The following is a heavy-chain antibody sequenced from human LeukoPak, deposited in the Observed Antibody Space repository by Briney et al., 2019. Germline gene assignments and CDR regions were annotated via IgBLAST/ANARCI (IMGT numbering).Heavy chain of an antibody. V-gene: IGHV3-30-3*01. Sequence: GGSLRLSCAASGFTFSSYAMHWVRQAPGKGLEWGAVISYDGSNKYYADSVKGRFTISRDNSKNTLYLQMNSLRAEDTAVYYCARDAHFNDFHAGMDVWGQGTAVTVSS. J-gene: IGHJ6*02. CDR2: ISYDGSNK. CDR3: ARDAHFNDFHAGMDV. D-gene: IGHD3-3*01. CDR1: GFTFSSYA.